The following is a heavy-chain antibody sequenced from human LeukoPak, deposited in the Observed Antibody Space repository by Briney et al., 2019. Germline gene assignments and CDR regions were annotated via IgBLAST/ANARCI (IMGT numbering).Heavy chain of an antibody. J-gene: IGHJ3*02. CDR3: ARVVVVVTAMGIDAFDI. Sequence: GGSLRLSCAASGFTFSSYAMSWVRQAPGKGLEWVSAISGSGGSTYYADSVKGRFTISRDNAKNSLYLQMNSLRAEDTALYHCARVVVVVTAMGIDAFDIWGQGTMVTVSS. CDR1: GFTFSSYA. D-gene: IGHD2-21*02. V-gene: IGHV3-23*01. CDR2: ISGSGGST.